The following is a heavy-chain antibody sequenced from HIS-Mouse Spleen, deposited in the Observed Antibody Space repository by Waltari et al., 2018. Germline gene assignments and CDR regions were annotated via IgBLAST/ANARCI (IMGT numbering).Heavy chain of an antibody. Sequence: QVQLQESGPGLVKPSETLSLTCTVSGYSISSGYYWGWIRQPPGKGLEWIGSIYHSGRPYPNPSLKGGVTIVVGTSKNQFSLKLSSVTAADTAVYYCARALEYSSSWYYYYYGMDVWGQGTTVTVSS. D-gene: IGHD6-13*01. CDR1: GYSISSGYY. V-gene: IGHV4-38-2*02. CDR3: ARALEYSSSWYYYYYGMDV. J-gene: IGHJ6*02. CDR2: IYHSGRP.